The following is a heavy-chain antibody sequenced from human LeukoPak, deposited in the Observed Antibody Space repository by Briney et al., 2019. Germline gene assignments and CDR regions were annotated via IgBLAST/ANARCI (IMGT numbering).Heavy chain of an antibody. V-gene: IGHV3-74*01. CDR2: INSDGSST. CDR3: ARANVEQWLVFNYYYYYMDV. CDR1: GLTFSSYG. J-gene: IGHJ6*03. Sequence: PGGSLRLSCAASGLTFSSYGMSWARQAPGKGLVWVSRINSDGSSTSYADSVKGRFTISRDNAKNTLYLQMNSLRAEDTAVYYCARANVEQWLVFNYYYYYMDVWGKGTTVTVSS. D-gene: IGHD6-19*01.